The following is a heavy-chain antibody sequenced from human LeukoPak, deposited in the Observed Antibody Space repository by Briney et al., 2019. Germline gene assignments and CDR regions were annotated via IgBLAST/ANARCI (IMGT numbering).Heavy chain of an antibody. Sequence: GGSLRLSCAASGFSFGDYAMHWVRQAPGKGLEWVSGITWNSDIKAYADAVKGRFTVSRDNAKNPLYLQMNSLRSDDTALYYCARAPISGSYSQYFYMDVWGKGTTVTISS. J-gene: IGHJ6*03. CDR2: ITWNSDIK. CDR3: ARAPISGSYSQYFYMDV. CDR1: GFSFGDYA. V-gene: IGHV3-9*01. D-gene: IGHD3-10*01.